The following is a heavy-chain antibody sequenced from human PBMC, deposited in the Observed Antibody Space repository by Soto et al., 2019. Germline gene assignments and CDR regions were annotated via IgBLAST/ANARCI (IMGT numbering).Heavy chain of an antibody. V-gene: IGHV3-21*01. CDR1: GFTFSSYS. Sequence: EVQLVESGGGLVKPGGSLRLSCAASGFTFSSYSMNWVRQAPGKGLEWVSSISSSSSYIYYADSVKGRFTISRDNAKNSLYLQMNSLRAEDTAVYYCARDEVVAATLHYYYMDVWGKGTTVTVSS. CDR3: ARDEVVAATLHYYYMDV. D-gene: IGHD2-15*01. J-gene: IGHJ6*03. CDR2: ISSSSSYI.